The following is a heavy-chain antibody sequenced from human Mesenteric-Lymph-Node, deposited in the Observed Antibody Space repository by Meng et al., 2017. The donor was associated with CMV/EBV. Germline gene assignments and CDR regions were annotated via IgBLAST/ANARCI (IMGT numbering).Heavy chain of an antibody. CDR1: GFAVNNNY. J-gene: IGHJ3*01. CDR3: AREVNTALVTASFDV. CDR2: MYSGGSP. V-gene: IGHV3-53*01. D-gene: IGHD5-18*01. Sequence: GESLKISCTTSGFAVNNNYVNWIRQAPGKGLEWVSAMYSGGSPYYADSVKGRFTISRDNSRNTLYLQMNSLRAEDTAIYYCAREVNTALVTASFDVWGQVTMVTVSS.